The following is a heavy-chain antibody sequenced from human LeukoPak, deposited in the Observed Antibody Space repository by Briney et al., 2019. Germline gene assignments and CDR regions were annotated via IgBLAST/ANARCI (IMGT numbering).Heavy chain of an antibody. J-gene: IGHJ4*02. V-gene: IGHV4-34*01. CDR3: ARHIFGHLFDY. Sequence: PSETLSLTCAVYGGSFSGYYWSWIRQPPGKGLEWIGEINHSGSTNYNPSLKSRVTISVDTSKNQFSLKLSSVTAADTAVYYCARHIFGHLFDYWGQGTLVLVSS. CDR1: GGSFSGYY. CDR2: INHSGST. D-gene: IGHD3-3*02.